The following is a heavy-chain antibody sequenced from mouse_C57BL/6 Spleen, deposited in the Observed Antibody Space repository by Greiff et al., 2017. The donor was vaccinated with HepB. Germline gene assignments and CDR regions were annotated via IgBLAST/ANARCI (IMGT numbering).Heavy chain of an antibody. CDR2: INYDGSST. CDR1: GFTFSDYY. D-gene: IGHD1-1*01. CDR3: ARDHYYGSGGYFDV. J-gene: IGHJ1*03. Sequence: DVKLVESEGGLVQPGSSMKLSCTASGFTFSDYYMAWVRQVPEKGLEWVANINYDGSSTYYLDSLKSRFIISRDNAKNILYLQMSSLKSEDTATYYCARDHYYGSGGYFDVWGTGTTVTVSS. V-gene: IGHV5-16*01.